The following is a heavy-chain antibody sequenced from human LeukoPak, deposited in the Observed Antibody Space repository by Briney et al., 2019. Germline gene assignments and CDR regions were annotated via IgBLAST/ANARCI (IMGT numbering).Heavy chain of an antibody. Sequence: ASVKVSCKASGYTFTSYDINWVRQATGQGLEWMGWMNPNSGNTGYAQKFQGRVTITRNTSISTAYMELSSLRSEDTAVYYCARATYYDFWRDTYYFDYWGQGTLVTVSS. CDR1: GYTFTSYD. J-gene: IGHJ4*02. V-gene: IGHV1-8*03. CDR2: MNPNSGNT. CDR3: ARATYYDFWRDTYYFDY. D-gene: IGHD3-3*01.